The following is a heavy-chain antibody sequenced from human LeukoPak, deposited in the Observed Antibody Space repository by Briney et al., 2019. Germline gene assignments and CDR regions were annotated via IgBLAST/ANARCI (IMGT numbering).Heavy chain of an antibody. CDR1: GASISSYY. CDR2: INHSGST. Sequence: PSETLSLTCTVSGASISSYYWSWIRQPPGKGLEWIGEINHSGSTNYNPSLKSRVTISVDTSKNQFSLKLSSVTAADTAVYYCARGRHYYDSSGYYYWYYYMDVWGKGTTVTVSS. D-gene: IGHD3-22*01. V-gene: IGHV4-34*01. J-gene: IGHJ6*03. CDR3: ARGRHYYDSSGYYYWYYYMDV.